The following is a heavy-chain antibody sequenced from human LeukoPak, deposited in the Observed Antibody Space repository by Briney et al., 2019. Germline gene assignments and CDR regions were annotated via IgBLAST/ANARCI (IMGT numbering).Heavy chain of an antibody. Sequence: QSGGSLRLSCAASGFTFSSYAMSWVRQAPGKGLEWVSAISGSGGSTYYADSVKGRFTISRDNSKNTLYLQMNSLRAEDTAVYYCAKDRLLLSEDSLVYFDYWGQGTLVTVSS. CDR3: AKDRLLLSEDSLVYFDY. J-gene: IGHJ4*02. D-gene: IGHD2/OR15-2a*01. CDR1: GFTFSSYA. V-gene: IGHV3-23*01. CDR2: ISGSGGST.